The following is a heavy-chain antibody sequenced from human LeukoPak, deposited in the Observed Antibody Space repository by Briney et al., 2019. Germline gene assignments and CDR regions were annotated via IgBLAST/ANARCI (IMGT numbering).Heavy chain of an antibody. J-gene: IGHJ3*02. Sequence: GGSLRLSCAASGFTFSSYAMHWVRQAPGKGLEWVAVISYDGSNKYYADSVKGRFTISRDNAKNSLYLQMNSLRAEDTAVYYCARDPDSSGSVDAFDIWGQGTMVTVSS. CDR1: GFTFSSYA. CDR2: ISYDGSNK. CDR3: ARDPDSSGSVDAFDI. V-gene: IGHV3-30-3*01. D-gene: IGHD3-22*01.